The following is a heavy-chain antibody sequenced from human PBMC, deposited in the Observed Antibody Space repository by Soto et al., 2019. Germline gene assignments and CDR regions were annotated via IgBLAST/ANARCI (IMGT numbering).Heavy chain of an antibody. CDR1: GYSFTSYW. J-gene: IGHJ6*02. V-gene: IGHV5-10-1*01. CDR2: IDPSDSYT. CDR3: ARRMVATSHYYYGMDV. D-gene: IGHD5-12*01. Sequence: GESLKISCKGSGYSFTSYWISWVRQMPGKGLEWMGRIDPSDSYTNYSPSFQGHVTISADKSISTAYLQWSSLKASDTAMYYCARRMVATSHYYYGMDVWGQGTTVTVS.